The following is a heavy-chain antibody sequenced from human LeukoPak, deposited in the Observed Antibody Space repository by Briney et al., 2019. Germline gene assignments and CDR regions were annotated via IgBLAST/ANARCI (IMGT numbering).Heavy chain of an antibody. J-gene: IGHJ4*02. CDR1: GFSFSDSA. Sequence: TGGSLRLSCAASGFSFSDSALHWVRQAPGKGLEWVAVISYDGSIKYYADSVKGRFTISRDNSKNTLYLQMNSLRAEDTAVYYCARAYGIAAAVDYWGQGTLVTVSS. V-gene: IGHV3-30-3*01. CDR2: ISYDGSIK. CDR3: ARAYGIAAAVDY. D-gene: IGHD6-13*01.